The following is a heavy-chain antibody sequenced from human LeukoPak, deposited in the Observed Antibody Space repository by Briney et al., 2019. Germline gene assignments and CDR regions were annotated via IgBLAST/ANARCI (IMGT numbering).Heavy chain of an antibody. CDR3: ARGLRITIFGVVIPHNNWFDP. D-gene: IGHD3-3*01. CDR2: INPNSGGT. J-gene: IGHJ5*02. V-gene: IGHV1-2*02. Sequence: ASVTVSCKASGYTFTCYYMHWVRQAPGQGLEWMGWINPNSGGTNYAQKFQGRVTMTRDTSISTAYMELSRLRSDDTAVYYCARGLRITIFGVVIPHNNWFDPWGQGTLVTVSS. CDR1: GYTFTCYY.